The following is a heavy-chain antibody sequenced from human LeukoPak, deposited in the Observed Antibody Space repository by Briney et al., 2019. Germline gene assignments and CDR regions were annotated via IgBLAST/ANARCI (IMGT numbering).Heavy chain of an antibody. J-gene: IGHJ6*03. V-gene: IGHV4-61*02. D-gene: IGHD2-2*02. CDR1: GGSFSSGSYY. CDR2: IYTSGST. CDR3: ARDPQGYCSSTSCYKYYYYYMDV. Sequence: SQTLSLTCTVSGGSFSSGSYYWSWIRQPAGKGLEWIGRIYTSGSTNYNPSLKSRVTISVDTSKNQFSLKLSSVTAADTAVYYCARDPQGYCSSTSCYKYYYYYMDVWGKGTTVTVSS.